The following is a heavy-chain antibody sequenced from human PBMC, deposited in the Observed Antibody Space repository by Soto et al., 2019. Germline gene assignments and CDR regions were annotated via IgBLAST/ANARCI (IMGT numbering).Heavy chain of an antibody. J-gene: IGHJ2*01. V-gene: IGHV3-23*01. D-gene: IGHD1-20*01. CDR3: AKAREAAPITYWYFDL. CDR2: ISGSGGST. Sequence: EVQLLESGGGSVQPGGSLRLSCAASGFTFSSYAMSWVRQAPGKGLEWVSAISGSGGSTYYADSVKGRFTISRDNSKNTLYLQMNSLRAEDTAVYYCAKAREAAPITYWYFDLWGRGTLVTVSS. CDR1: GFTFSSYA.